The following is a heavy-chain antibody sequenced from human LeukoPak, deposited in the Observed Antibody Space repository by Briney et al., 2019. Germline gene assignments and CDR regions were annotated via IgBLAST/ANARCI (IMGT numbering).Heavy chain of an antibody. Sequence: GGSLRLSCAASGFTFSRYGMHWVRQAPGKGLEWVAVISYDGSNKYYADSVKGRFTISRDNSKNTLYLQMNSLRAEDTAVYYCAREGQTYFGSNGYYRIDAFDIWGQGTMVTVSS. CDR1: GFTFSRYG. CDR2: ISYDGSNK. J-gene: IGHJ3*02. D-gene: IGHD3-22*01. V-gene: IGHV3-30*03. CDR3: AREGQTYFGSNGYYRIDAFDI.